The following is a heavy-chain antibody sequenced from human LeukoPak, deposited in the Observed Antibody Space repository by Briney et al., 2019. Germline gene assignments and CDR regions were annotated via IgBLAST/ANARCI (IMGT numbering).Heavy chain of an antibody. J-gene: IGHJ4*02. V-gene: IGHV4-31*03. Sequence: PSQTLSLTCTVSGGSISSGGYYWSWIRQHPGKGLEWIGYIYYSGSTYYNPSLKSRVTISVDTSKNQFSLKLSSVTAADTAVYYCARVFRDPYGSGSYPFDYWGQGTLVTVSS. D-gene: IGHD3-10*01. CDR3: ARVFRDPYGSGSYPFDY. CDR2: IYYSGST. CDR1: GGSISSGGYY.